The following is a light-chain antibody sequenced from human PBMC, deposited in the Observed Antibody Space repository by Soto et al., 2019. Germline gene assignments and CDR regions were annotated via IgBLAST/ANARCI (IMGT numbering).Light chain of an antibody. J-gene: IGKJ4*01. CDR1: QSVGSN. CDR3: QQRSNCPLT. V-gene: IGKV3-15*01. CDR2: GAS. Sequence: EIVMTQSPATLSVSPGERATLSCRASQSVGSNLAWYQQKPGQAPRLLIYGASTRATGIPARFSGSGSGTEFTLTISSLQSEDFAVYYCQQRSNCPLTFGGGTKVEIK.